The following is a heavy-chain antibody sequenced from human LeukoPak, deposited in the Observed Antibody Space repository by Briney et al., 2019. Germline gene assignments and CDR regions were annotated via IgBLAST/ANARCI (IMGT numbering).Heavy chain of an antibody. CDR1: GYTFTSYD. CDR2: MNPNSGNT. Sequence: GASVKVSCKASGYTFTSYDINWVRQATGQGLEWMGWMNPNSGNTGYARKFQGRVSMIRNTSISTAYMELSSLRSEDTAVYYCARGEGLRLRFLEWFRGRGMDVWGQGTTVTVSS. CDR3: ARGEGLRLRFLEWFRGRGMDV. J-gene: IGHJ6*02. V-gene: IGHV1-8*01. D-gene: IGHD3-3*01.